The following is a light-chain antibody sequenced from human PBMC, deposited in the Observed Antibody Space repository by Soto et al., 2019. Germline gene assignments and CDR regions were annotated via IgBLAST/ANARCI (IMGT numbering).Light chain of an antibody. CDR2: GAS. CDR1: QSVSSSY. J-gene: IGKJ1*01. Sequence: EVVLTQSPDTQSLSPGERATLSCRASQSVSSSYLAWYQQKPGQAPRLLIYGASSRATGIPDRFSGSGSGTDFTLTISRLEPEDFAVYYCQQYGSSPPTFGQGTKVDIK. V-gene: IGKV3-20*01. CDR3: QQYGSSPPT.